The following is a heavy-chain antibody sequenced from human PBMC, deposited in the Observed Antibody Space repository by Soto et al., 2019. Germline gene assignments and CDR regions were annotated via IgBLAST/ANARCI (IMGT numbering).Heavy chain of an antibody. CDR2: ISAYNGNT. CDR3: ARGGTPLDY. CDR1: GYTFTNFG. V-gene: IGHV1-18*01. J-gene: IGHJ4*02. D-gene: IGHD3-16*01. Sequence: QVHLVQSGAEVKKPGSSVKVSCTASGYTFTNFGISWVRQAPGQGLEWMAWISAYNGNTKYAQKFQGSVTMTTDTDTSTAYIELRSMRSDDTAVYYCARGGTPLDYWGQGTLVTVSS.